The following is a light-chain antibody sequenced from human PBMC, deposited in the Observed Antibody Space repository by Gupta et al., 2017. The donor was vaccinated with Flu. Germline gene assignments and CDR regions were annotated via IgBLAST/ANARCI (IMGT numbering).Light chain of an antibody. Sequence: DIQLTQSPSFLSASVGDRVTITCRASQGISTYLAWYQQEPGCAPKLLIYAASTLQSGVPSRFSGSGSGTEFTLTINSLQPEDFATYYCQQVNSYPQSFGQGTKLDFK. V-gene: IGKV1-9*01. CDR1: QGISTY. CDR2: AAS. CDR3: QQVNSYPQS. J-gene: IGKJ2*03.